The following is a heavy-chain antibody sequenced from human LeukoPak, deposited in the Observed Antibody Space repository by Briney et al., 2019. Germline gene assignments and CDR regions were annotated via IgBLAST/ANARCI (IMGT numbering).Heavy chain of an antibody. CDR1: GFTVSSNY. J-gene: IGHJ4*02. CDR3: AREGESGYVWGSYRNFDY. D-gene: IGHD3-16*02. Sequence: GGSLRLSCAASGFTVSSNYMSWVRQAPGKGLEWVSVIYSGGSTYYADSVKGRFTISRDNSKNTLYLQMNSLRAEDTAVYYCAREGESGYVWGSYRNFDYWGQGTLVTVSS. CDR2: IYSGGST. V-gene: IGHV3-53*01.